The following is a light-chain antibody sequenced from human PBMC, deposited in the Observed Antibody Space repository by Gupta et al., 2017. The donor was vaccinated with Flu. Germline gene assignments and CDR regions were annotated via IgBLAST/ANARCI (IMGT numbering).Light chain of an antibody. CDR3: CSYGDSKL. V-gene: IGLV2-8*01. Sequence: TGNSSDVGGYNYVYWYKQHPGKVNKHIIYEVNKRTSGVPDRSSGSKSGNTAPLTVSGLLDEDEDYYYCCSYGDSKLFGGGTKLTVL. CDR1: SSDVGGYNY. CDR2: EVN. J-gene: IGLJ2*01.